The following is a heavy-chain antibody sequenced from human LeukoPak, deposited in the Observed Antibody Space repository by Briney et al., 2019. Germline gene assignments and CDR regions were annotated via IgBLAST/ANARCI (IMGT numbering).Heavy chain of an antibody. CDR3: ARVVSYYDSSGYWISHAFDI. CDR2: INHSGST. J-gene: IGHJ3*02. Sequence: SETLSLTCAVYGGSFSGYYWSWIRQPPGKGLEWIGEINHSGSTNYNPSLKSRVTISVDTSKNQFSLKLSSVTAADTAVYYCARVVSYYDSSGYWISHAFDIWGQGTMVTVSS. V-gene: IGHV4-34*01. D-gene: IGHD3-22*01. CDR1: GGSFSGYY.